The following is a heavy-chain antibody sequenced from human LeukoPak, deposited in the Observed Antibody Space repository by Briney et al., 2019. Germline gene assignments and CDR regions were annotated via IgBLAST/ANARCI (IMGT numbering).Heavy chain of an antibody. CDR1: GGTFKKYA. J-gene: IGHJ5*02. D-gene: IGHD4-23*01. CDR3: AKILTVRTPSQWDNWFDP. V-gene: IGHV1-69*13. CDR2: FIPTFGTG. Sequence: SVKVSCKASGGTFKKYAISWVRQAPGQGLEWMGQFIPTFGTGNYAQRFQGRVTMTADESTSTVYMELSSLKYEDTAIYYCAKILTVRTPSQWDNWFDPWGQGTLVTVS.